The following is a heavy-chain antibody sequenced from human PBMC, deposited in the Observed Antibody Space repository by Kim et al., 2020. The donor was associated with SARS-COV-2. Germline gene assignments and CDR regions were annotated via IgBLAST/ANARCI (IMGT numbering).Heavy chain of an antibody. J-gene: IGHJ3*02. CDR2: IYYSGST. CDR1: GGSISSGGYY. CDR3: ARDGCNRHNAFDI. V-gene: IGHV4-31*03. D-gene: IGHD3-16*02. Sequence: SETLSLTCTVSGGSISSGGYYWSWIRQHPGKGLEWIGYIYYSGSTYYNSSLKSRVTISVDTSKNQFSLKLSSVTAADTAVYYCARDGCNRHNAFDIWGQGTMVTVAS.